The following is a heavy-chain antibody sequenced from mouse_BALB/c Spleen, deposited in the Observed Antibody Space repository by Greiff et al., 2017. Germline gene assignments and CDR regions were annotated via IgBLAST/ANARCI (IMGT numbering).Heavy chain of an antibody. V-gene: IGHV5-6-5*01. CDR1: GFTFSSYA. D-gene: IGHD2-10*02. Sequence: DVMLVESGGGLVKPGGSLKLSCAASGFTFSSYAMSWVRQTPEKRLEWVASISSGGSTYYPDSVKGRFTISRDNARNILYLQMSSLRSEDTAMYYCAPLVGGFAYWGQGTLVTVSA. CDR2: ISSGGST. CDR3: APLVGGFAY. J-gene: IGHJ3*01.